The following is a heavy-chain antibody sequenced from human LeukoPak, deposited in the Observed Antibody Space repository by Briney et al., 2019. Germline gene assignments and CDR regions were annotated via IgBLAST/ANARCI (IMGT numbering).Heavy chain of an antibody. D-gene: IGHD1-26*01. CDR2: IIPIFGTA. CDR1: GGTFSSYA. Sequence: GSSVKVSCKASGGTFSSYAISWVRQAPGPGLEWMGGIIPIFGTANYAQKFQGRVTITADESTSTAYMELSSLRSEDTAVYYCARGYSGGSGYYYGMDVWGKGTTVTVSS. J-gene: IGHJ6*04. CDR3: ARGYSGGSGYYYGMDV. V-gene: IGHV1-69*01.